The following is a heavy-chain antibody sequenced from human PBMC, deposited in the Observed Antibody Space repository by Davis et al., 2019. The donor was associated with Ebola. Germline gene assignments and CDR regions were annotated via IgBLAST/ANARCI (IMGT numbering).Heavy chain of an antibody. CDR1: GYSFTSYW. CDR3: ARRAEQAMFRRGVFDI. CDR2: IDPSDSYT. D-gene: IGHD1/OR15-1a*01. J-gene: IGHJ3*02. V-gene: IGHV5-10-1*01. Sequence: KVSCKGSGYSFTSYWISWVRQMPGKGLEWMGRIDPSDSYTNYSPSFQGHVTISADKSVNTAYLHWSSLKSSDTAMYFCARRAEQAMFRRGVFDIWGQGTMVTVSS.